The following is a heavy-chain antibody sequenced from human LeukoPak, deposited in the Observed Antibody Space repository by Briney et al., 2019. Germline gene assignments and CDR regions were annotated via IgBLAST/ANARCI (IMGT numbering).Heavy chain of an antibody. Sequence: GGSLRLSCAASGFTFSNAWMSWVRQAPGKGLEWVGRIKSKTDGGTTDYAAPVKGRFTISRDDSKNTLYLQMDSLKTEDTAVYYCTTDGSPYCGGDCYYDYWGQGTLVTVSS. D-gene: IGHD2-21*02. J-gene: IGHJ4*02. CDR2: IKSKTDGGTT. V-gene: IGHV3-15*01. CDR3: TTDGSPYCGGDCYYDY. CDR1: GFTFSNAW.